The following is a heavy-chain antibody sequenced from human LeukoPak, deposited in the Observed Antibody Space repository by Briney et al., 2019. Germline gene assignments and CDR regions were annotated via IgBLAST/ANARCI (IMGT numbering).Heavy chain of an antibody. CDR2: ISYDGSNK. CDR1: GFTFSSYA. CDR3: CILGYDSSGPNY. V-gene: IGHV3-30*04. J-gene: IGHJ4*02. D-gene: IGHD3-22*01. Sequence: PGGSLRLSCAASGFTFSSYAMRWVRQAPGKGLEWVAVISYDGSNKYYADSVKGRFTISRDNSKNTLYLQMNSLRAEDTAVYYCCILGYDSSGPNYWGQGTLVTVSS.